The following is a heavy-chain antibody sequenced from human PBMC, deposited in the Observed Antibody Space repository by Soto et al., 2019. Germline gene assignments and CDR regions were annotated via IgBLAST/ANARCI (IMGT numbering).Heavy chain of an antibody. D-gene: IGHD2-2*01. CDR1: GGSISSGGDS. V-gene: IGHV4-30-2*01. Sequence: SETLSLPWAVSGGSISSGGDSWSWIRQPPGKGLEWIGYIYHSGSTYYNPSLKSRVTISVDRSKNQFSLKLSSVTAADTAVYYCARVPDRWGQGTLVTVSS. CDR3: ARVPDR. CDR2: IYHSGST. J-gene: IGHJ5*02.